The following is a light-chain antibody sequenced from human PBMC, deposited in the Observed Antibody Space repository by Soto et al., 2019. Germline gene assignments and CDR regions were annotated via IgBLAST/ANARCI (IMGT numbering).Light chain of an antibody. CDR1: SSDVGGYNL. CDR2: EVI. J-gene: IGLJ3*02. V-gene: IGLV2-23*02. Sequence: QSALTQPASVSGSPGQSITISCTGTSSDVGGYNLVSWYQQPPGKAPKLMIYEVIKRPSGVSNRFSGFRSGNTASLTISGLQAEDEADYYCCAYTGRDTWVFGGGTQLTVL. CDR3: CAYTGRDTWV.